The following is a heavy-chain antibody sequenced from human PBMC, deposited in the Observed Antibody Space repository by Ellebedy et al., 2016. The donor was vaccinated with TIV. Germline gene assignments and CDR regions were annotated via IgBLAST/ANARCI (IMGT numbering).Heavy chain of an antibody. V-gene: IGHV4-59*01. CDR3: ARDYYGSLDY. Sequence: SETLSLXCTVSGGSMTNARWSWIRQPPGKGLEWVGYVCHSGSPNNNPSLKSRLTMSLDTSKNQFSLKLSSVTAADTAVYYCARDYYGSLDYWGQGILVTVSS. D-gene: IGHD3-10*01. J-gene: IGHJ4*02. CDR2: VCHSGSP. CDR1: GGSMTNAR.